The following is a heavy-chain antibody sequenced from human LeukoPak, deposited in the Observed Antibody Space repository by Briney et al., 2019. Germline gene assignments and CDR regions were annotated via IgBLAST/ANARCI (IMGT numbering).Heavy chain of an antibody. V-gene: IGHV4-34*01. CDR3: ARRTRDGGRRYGSGSYYNDY. CDR2: INHSGST. Sequence: SETLSLTCAVYGGSFSGYYWSWIRQPPGKGPEWIGEINHSGSTNYNPSLKSRVTISVDTSKNQFSLKLSSVTAADTAVYYCARRTRDGGRRYGSGSYYNDYWGQGTLVTVSS. J-gene: IGHJ4*02. D-gene: IGHD3-10*01. CDR1: GGSFSGYY.